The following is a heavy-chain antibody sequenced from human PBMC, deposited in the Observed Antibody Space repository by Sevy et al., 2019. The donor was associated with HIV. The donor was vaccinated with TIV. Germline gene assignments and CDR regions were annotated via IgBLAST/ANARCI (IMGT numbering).Heavy chain of an antibody. CDR1: GYSFTNWW. CDR3: ARQLTRNGEFHRYLDF. Sequence: GESLKISCKASGYSFTNWWIVWVRHTPGKGLEWMGIIYPDDSEARYNPSFQGQVTFSVDTSKKTAFLQWNSLKASDTGMYYCARQLTRNGEFHRYLDFWGQGTLVTVSS. J-gene: IGHJ4*02. V-gene: IGHV5-51*01. CDR2: IYPDDSEA. D-gene: IGHD1-1*01.